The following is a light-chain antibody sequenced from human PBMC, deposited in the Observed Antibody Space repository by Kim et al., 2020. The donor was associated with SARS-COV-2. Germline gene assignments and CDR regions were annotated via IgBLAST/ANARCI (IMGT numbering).Light chain of an antibody. CDR1: GSDAGGYNY. CDR3: SSDASGSTGV. V-gene: IGLV2-14*03. J-gene: IGLJ3*02. CDR2: DAS. Sequence: QSALTQPASVSGSPGQSITIACTGTGSDAGGYNYVSWYQQHPGKAPNLMIYDASNRPSGVSNRFSGSKSGNTASLTISGLPAADEADYYCSSDASGSTGVFGGGAQLAVL.